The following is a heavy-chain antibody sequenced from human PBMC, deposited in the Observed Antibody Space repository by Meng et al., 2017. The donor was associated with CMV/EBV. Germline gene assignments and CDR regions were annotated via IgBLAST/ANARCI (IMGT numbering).Heavy chain of an antibody. CDR2: IYYSGST. D-gene: IGHD1-14*01. J-gene: IGHJ4*02. V-gene: IGHV4-30-4*08. CDR1: GCSSSSGDYY. Sequence: QVQLQQSGPGLVKPSQTLSLTGTGSGCSSSSGDYYWIWIRQPPGNGLEWIGYIYYSGSTYYNPSLKSRVTISVDTSKNQFSLKLSSVTAADTAVYYCARVTSRVAGAFDYWGQGTLVTVSS. CDR3: ARVTSRVAGAFDY.